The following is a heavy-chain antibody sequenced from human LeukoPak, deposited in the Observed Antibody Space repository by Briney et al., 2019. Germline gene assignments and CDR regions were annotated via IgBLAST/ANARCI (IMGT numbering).Heavy chain of an antibody. J-gene: IGHJ4*02. CDR1: GITLSNYV. Sequence: GGSLRLSCAVSGITLSNYVMSWVRQAPGKGLEWVAGISDSGGRTKYADSVKGRFTISRDNPKNSLYLQINSLRAEDTAVYFCAKRGVVIRVILVGFHKEAYYFDSWGQGALVTVSS. D-gene: IGHD3-22*01. V-gene: IGHV3-23*01. CDR2: ISDSGGRT. CDR3: AKRGVVIRVILVGFHKEAYYFDS.